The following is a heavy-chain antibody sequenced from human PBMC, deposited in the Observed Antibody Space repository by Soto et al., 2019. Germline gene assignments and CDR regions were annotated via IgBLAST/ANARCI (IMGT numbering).Heavy chain of an antibody. CDR2: IIPIFDIT. Sequence: QVQLVQSGAEVKKPGSSVKVSCKASGGTFRSYSISWVRQAPGQGLEWMGGIIPIFDITNYAQKLQGRVTITADESTSTAYMELSSLGSDDSAVYYCARPDEGGYSSNHHYYYSFAVWGQGTTFTV. J-gene: IGHJ6*02. D-gene: IGHD3-22*01. CDR1: GGTFRSYS. V-gene: IGHV1-69*01. CDR3: ARPDEGGYSSNHHYYYSFAV.